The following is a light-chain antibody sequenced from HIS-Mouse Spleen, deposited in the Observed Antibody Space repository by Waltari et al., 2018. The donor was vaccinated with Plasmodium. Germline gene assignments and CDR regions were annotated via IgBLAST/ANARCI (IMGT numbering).Light chain of an antibody. CDR3: YSTDSSGNHRV. V-gene: IGLV3-10*01. Sequence: SYELTQPPSVSVSPGQTARITCSGAALPKKYAYSYQQKSGQAPVLFIYEDSKRPSGIPERFSGSSSGTMATLTISGAQVEDEADYYCYSTDSSGNHRVFGGGTKLTVL. CDR1: ALPKKY. CDR2: EDS. J-gene: IGLJ3*02.